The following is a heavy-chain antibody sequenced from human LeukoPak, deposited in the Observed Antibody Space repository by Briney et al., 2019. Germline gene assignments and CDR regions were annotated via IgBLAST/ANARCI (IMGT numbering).Heavy chain of an antibody. CDR2: IYYSGST. J-gene: IGHJ3*02. CDR3: ATRGSYYPNDAFDI. Sequence: PSETLSLTCTVSGSSIRSYYWSWIRQPPGKGLEWIGYIYYSGSTNYNPSLKSRVTISVDTSKNQFSLKLSSVAAADTAVYYCATRGSYYPNDAFDIWGQGTMVTVSS. CDR1: GSSIRSYY. V-gene: IGHV4-59*01. D-gene: IGHD1-26*01.